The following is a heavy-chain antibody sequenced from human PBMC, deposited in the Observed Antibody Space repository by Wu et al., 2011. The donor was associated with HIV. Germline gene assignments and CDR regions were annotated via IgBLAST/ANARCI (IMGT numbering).Heavy chain of an antibody. V-gene: IGHV1-69-2*01. CDR2: INPEDGDT. J-gene: IGHJ3*02. D-gene: IGHD3-22*01. CDR3: ATLQQIVPDYEDTSGQDAFDI. CDR1: GYTFTDYY. Sequence: EVQLVQSGAEVKKPGTEVKISCKVSGYTFTDYYMHWVRQAPGRGLEWMGLINPEDGDTLYAEKFLDRLTLTADTSTDMAHMELSTLRSEDTAIYFCATLQQIVPDYEDTSGQDAFDILGPRDFGLPFLQ.